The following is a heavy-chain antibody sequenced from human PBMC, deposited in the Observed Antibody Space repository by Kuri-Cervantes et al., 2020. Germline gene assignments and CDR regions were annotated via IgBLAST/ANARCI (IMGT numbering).Heavy chain of an antibody. CDR1: GFTFSSYA. CDR3: ALLWFGELSANYGMDV. J-gene: IGHJ6*02. D-gene: IGHD3-10*01. CDR2: ISYDGSNK. V-gene: IGHV3-30-3*01. Sequence: GESLKISCAASGFTFSSYAMHWVRQAPGKGLEWVAVISYDGSNKYYADSVKGRFTISRDNSKNTLYLQMNSLRAEDTAVYYCALLWFGELSANYGMDVWGQGTTVTVSS.